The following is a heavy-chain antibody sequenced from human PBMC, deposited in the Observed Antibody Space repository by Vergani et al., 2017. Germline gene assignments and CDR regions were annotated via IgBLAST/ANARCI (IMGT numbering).Heavy chain of an antibody. CDR3: ARGTSVNMYYDFWSGYYPHSTFDY. CDR1: GFTFSSYW. V-gene: IGHV3-74*01. Sequence: EVQLVESGGGLVQPGGSLRLSCAASGFTFSSYWMHWVRQAPGKGLVWVSRINSDGSSTSYADSVKGRFTISRDNAKNTLYLQMNSLRAEDTAVYYCARGTSVNMYYDFWSGYYPHSTFDYWGQGTLVTVSS. D-gene: IGHD3-3*01. CDR2: INSDGSST. J-gene: IGHJ4*02.